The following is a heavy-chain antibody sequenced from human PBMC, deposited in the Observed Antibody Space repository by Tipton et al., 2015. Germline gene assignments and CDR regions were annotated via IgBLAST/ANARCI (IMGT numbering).Heavy chain of an antibody. D-gene: IGHD3-10*01. J-gene: IGHJ5*02. CDR3: ARVTYYFGSGNYNTWLDP. CDR1: GGSVSTVNW. Sequence: GLVKPSETLSLTCVVSGGSVSTVNWWSWVRQPPGKGLEWIGEIYHTGSTNYNPSLKSRVAMSVDKAKEQFSLRLRSVTAADTAVYYCARVTYYFGSGNYNTWLDPWGQGTLVTVSS. CDR2: IYHTGST. V-gene: IGHV4-4*02.